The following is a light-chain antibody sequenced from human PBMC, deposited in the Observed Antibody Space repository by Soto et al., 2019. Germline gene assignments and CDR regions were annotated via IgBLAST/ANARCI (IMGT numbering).Light chain of an antibody. J-gene: IGKJ1*01. CDR3: HQTYSGRS. Sequence: LLTQSPSSLSASVVDRVSVTCRASQGISAYLNWYQQKPGKAPQLLIFAASTLQHGVPSRFSGSGSGTDFTLAISNLQPEDFATYYCHQTYSGRSFGPGTKVDIK. V-gene: IGKV1-39*01. CDR1: QGISAY. CDR2: AAS.